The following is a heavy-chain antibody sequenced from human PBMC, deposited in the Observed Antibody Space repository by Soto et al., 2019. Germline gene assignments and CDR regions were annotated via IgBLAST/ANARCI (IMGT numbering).Heavy chain of an antibody. V-gene: IGHV1-46*01. CDR3: AREKVGANDY. Sequence: ASVKVSCKASGYTFTSYYIHWVRQAPGQGLEWMGIINPSGGNTGYAQKFQGRVTMTRNTSISTAYMELSSLRSEDTAVYYCAREKVGANDYWGQGTLVTVSS. CDR2: INPSGGNT. D-gene: IGHD1-26*01. J-gene: IGHJ4*02. CDR1: GYTFTSYY.